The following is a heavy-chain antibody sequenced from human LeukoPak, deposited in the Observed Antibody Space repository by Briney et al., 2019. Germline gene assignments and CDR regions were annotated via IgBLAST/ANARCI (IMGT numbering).Heavy chain of an antibody. Sequence: GGSLRLSCAASGFTFSSYAMSWVRQAPGKGLEWVSAISGSGGSTYYADSVKGRFTISRDNSKNTLYLQMNSLRAEDTAVYYCAKSLVSQKTFPSSGYDPKWAFGYWGQGTLVTVSS. D-gene: IGHD5-12*01. V-gene: IGHV3-23*01. J-gene: IGHJ4*02. CDR1: GFTFSSYA. CDR3: AKSLVSQKTFPSSGYDPKWAFGY. CDR2: ISGSGGST.